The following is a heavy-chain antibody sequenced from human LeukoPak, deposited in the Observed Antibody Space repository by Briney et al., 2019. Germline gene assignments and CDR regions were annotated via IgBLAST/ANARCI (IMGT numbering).Heavy chain of an antibody. D-gene: IGHD3-3*01. Sequence: GGSLRLSCAASGFTFSSYAMSWVRQAPGKGLEWVSVISGSGGSIYYGDPVKGRFTISRDNSKNALYLQMNSRRAEDTAVYYCANCAVWSRDAFHIWAQGTMVTLSS. V-gene: IGHV3-23*01. CDR1: GFTFSSYA. J-gene: IGHJ3*02. CDR2: ISGSGGSI. CDR3: ANCAVWSRDAFHI.